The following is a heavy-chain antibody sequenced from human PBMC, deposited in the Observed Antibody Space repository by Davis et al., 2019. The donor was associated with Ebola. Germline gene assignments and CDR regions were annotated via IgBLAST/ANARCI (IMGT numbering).Heavy chain of an antibody. CDR1: GGSISSGDYY. CDR3: ARDQYDILTGYYKYYYYGMDV. CDR2: IYYSGST. J-gene: IGHJ6*02. Sequence: MPSETLSLTCTVSGGSISSGDYYWSWIRQPPGKGLEWIGYIYYSGSTYYNPSLKSRVTISVDKSKNQFSLKLSSVTAADTAVYYCARDQYDILTGYYKYYYYGMDVWGQGTTVTVSS. V-gene: IGHV4-30-4*01. D-gene: IGHD3-9*01.